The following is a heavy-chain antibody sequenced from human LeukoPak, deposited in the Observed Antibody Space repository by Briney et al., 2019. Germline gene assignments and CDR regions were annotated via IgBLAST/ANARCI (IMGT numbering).Heavy chain of an antibody. Sequence: GGSLRLSCAASGFTFSNAWMSWVRQAPGKGLEWVGRIKSKTDGGTTDYAAPVKGRFTISRDDSKNTLYLQMNSLKTEDTAVYYCTTGGSSLVGDYVWGSYRYGGGDYFDYWGQGTLVTVSS. CDR3: TTGGSSLVGDYVWGSYRYGGGDYFDY. CDR2: IKSKTDGGTT. J-gene: IGHJ4*02. D-gene: IGHD3-16*02. V-gene: IGHV3-15*01. CDR1: GFTFSNAW.